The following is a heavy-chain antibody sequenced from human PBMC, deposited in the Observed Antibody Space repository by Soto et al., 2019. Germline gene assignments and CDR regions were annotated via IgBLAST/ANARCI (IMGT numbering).Heavy chain of an antibody. CDR2: ISSDGSST. J-gene: IGHJ4*02. CDR3: ATAGTGTFTY. D-gene: IGHD1-1*01. V-gene: IGHV3-74*03. Sequence: EVQLVESGGGLIQHGGSLRLSCAASGFTVSGSWMHWVRQAPGKGLVGVSRISSDGSSTTYADSVKGRFTISRDNAKNMLYLQMNSLRAEDTAMYYCATAGTGTFTYWGQGTLATVSS. CDR1: GFTVSGSW.